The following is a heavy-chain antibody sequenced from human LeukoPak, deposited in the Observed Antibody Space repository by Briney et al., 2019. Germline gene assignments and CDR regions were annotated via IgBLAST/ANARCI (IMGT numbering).Heavy chain of an antibody. D-gene: IGHD6-19*01. CDR1: GFTFRNYA. CDR3: AKDPSTLYSSGLDF. CDR2: IGYDGDNK. V-gene: IGHV3-30*02. Sequence: PGGSLRLSCAASGFTFRNYATHWVRQAPGKGLEWVAIIGYDGDNKYYADSVKGRFTISRDNSKNTLSLQMNSLRGEDTAVYYCAKDPSTLYSSGLDFWGQGTLVTVSS. J-gene: IGHJ4*02.